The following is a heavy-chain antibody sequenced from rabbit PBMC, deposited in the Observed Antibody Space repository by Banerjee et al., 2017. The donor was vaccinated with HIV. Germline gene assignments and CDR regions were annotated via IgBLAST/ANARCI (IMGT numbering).Heavy chain of an antibody. CDR3: ARAYNSGWGGYFNL. Sequence: QSLEESGGDLVKPGASLTLTCTASGFSFSSRYYMCWVRQAPGKGLEWIACIYAGSSGSTYYASWAKGRFTISKTSSTTVTLQMTSLTAADTATYFCARAYNSGWGGYFNLWGPGTLVTVS. V-gene: IGHV1S40*01. J-gene: IGHJ4*01. CDR1: GFSFSSRYY. CDR2: IYAGSSGST. D-gene: IGHD4-1*01.